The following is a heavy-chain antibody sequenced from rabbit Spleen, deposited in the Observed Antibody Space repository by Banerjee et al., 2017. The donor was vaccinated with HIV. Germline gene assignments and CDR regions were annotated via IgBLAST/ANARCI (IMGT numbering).Heavy chain of an antibody. CDR2: IYGGSSGRT. J-gene: IGHJ4*01. Sequence: QEQLVESGGGLVQPEGSLTLTCTASGFSFSSSYYICWVRQAPGKGLEWIACIYGGSSGRTYYASWAKGRFTISKTSSTTVTLKMTSLTAADTATYFCARDLVAVIGWNFSLWGPGTLVTVS. D-gene: IGHD1-1*01. CDR3: ARDLVAVIGWNFSL. CDR1: GFSFSSSYY. V-gene: IGHV1S45*01.